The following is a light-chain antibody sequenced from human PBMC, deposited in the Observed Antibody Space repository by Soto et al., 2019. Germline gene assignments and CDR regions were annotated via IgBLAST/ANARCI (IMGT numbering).Light chain of an antibody. J-gene: IGLJ2*01. Sequence: QSALTQTPSASGSPGQSVTISCTGTSSDVGGYTYVSWYQQHPGKAPKLMISEVIKRTSGVPDRFSGSKSGNTASLTVSGLQAEDEAEYYCSSFAGNNNLVFGGGTQLTVL. CDR2: EVI. V-gene: IGLV2-8*01. CDR1: SSDVGGYTY. CDR3: SSFAGNNNLV.